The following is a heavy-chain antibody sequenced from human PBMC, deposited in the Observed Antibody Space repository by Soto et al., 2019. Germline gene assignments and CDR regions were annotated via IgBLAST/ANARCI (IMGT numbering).Heavy chain of an antibody. CDR1: GFTFSSYA. V-gene: IGHV3-23*01. D-gene: IGHD3-3*01. J-gene: IGHJ4*02. Sequence: GVLRLSCAASGFTFSSYAMSWVRQAPGKGLEWVSAISGSGGSTYYADSVKGRFTISRDNSKNTLYLQMSSLRAEDTAVYYCVKDSYYDFWSGYYFRPTSTKKLDYWGQGTLVTVSS. CDR2: ISGSGGST. CDR3: VKDSYYDFWSGYYFRPTSTKKLDY.